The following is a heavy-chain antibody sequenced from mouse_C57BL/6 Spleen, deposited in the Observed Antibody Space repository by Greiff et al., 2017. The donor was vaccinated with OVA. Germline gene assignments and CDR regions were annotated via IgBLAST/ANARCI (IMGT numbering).Heavy chain of an antibody. J-gene: IGHJ1*03. CDR3: ARVYYGNYGYFDV. Sequence: QVQLKQSGAELAKPGASVKLSCKASGYTFTSYWMHWVKQRPGQGLEWIGYINPSSGYTKYNQKFKDKATLTADKSSSTAYMQLSSLTYEDSAVYYCARVYYGNYGYFDVWGTGTTVTVSS. D-gene: IGHD2-1*01. CDR1: GYTFTSYW. V-gene: IGHV1-7*01. CDR2: INPSSGYT.